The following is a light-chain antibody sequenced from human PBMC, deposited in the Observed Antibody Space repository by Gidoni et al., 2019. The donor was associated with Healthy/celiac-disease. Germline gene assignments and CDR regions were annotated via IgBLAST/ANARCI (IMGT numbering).Light chain of an antibody. CDR2: LGS. Sequence: DIVMTQSPLSLPVTPGEPASISCRSSQSLLHSNGYNYLDWYLQKPVQSPQLLIYLGSNRASGVPDRFSCSGSGTDFTLKISRVEAEYVGVYYCMQALQTPCSFGQGTKLEIK. J-gene: IGKJ2*04. CDR3: MQALQTPCS. CDR1: QSLLHSNGYNY. V-gene: IGKV2-28*01.